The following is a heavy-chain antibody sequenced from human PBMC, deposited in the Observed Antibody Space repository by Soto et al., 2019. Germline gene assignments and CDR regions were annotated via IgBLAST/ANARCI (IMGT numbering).Heavy chain of an antibody. Sequence: EARILESGGGLAQPGGSLKISCTASGFNFNIYAMSWVRQAPGKGLEWVSGIRASATQTYYAESVKGRFAISRDNSKSTLYLQLDSLTPEDTARYYCAKPITAGGSNSWGPGTLVAVSS. J-gene: IGHJ5*02. CDR3: AKPITAGGSNS. CDR1: GFNFNIYA. CDR2: IRASATQT. D-gene: IGHD3-10*01. V-gene: IGHV3-23*01.